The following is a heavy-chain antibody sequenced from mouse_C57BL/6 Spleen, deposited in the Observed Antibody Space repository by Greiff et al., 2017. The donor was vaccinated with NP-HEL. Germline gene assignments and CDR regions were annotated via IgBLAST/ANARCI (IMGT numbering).Heavy chain of an antibody. CDR3: ASRVSSGYYWYFDV. CDR2: IYPGDGDT. Sequence: QVQLQQSGPELVKPGASVKISCKASGYAFSSSWMNWVKQRPGKGLEWIGRIYPGDGDTNYNEKFKSTATLTVDKSSSTAYMPLSSLTSEDSEVYYCASRVSSGYYWYFDVWGTGTTVTVSS. J-gene: IGHJ1*03. V-gene: IGHV1-82*01. D-gene: IGHD3-2*02. CDR1: GYAFSSSW.